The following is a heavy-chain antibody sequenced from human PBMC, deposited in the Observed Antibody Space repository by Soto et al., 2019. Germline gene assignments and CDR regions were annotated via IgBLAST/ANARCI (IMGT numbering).Heavy chain of an antibody. CDR2: IHYSGST. J-gene: IGHJ6*02. V-gene: IGHV4-39*01. CDR3: ARQRYFDWTPMDV. CDR1: GGSITNDDKY. Sequence: SETLSLTCTVSGGSITNDDKYWGWIRQSPGKGLDWIGTIHYSGSTYYNPSLKSRVTISVDASRTQFSLKLRSVTAADTAVYYCARQRYFDWTPMDVWGQGTTVTVSS. D-gene: IGHD3-9*01.